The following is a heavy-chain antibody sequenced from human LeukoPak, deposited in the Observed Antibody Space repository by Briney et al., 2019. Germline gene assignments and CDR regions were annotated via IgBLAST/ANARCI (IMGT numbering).Heavy chain of an antibody. V-gene: IGHV4-31*03. CDR1: GGSISSGGYY. Sequence: SETLSLTCTVSGGSISSGGYYWSWIRQHPGKGLEWIGYIYYSGSTYYNPSLKSRVTISVDTSKSQFSLKLSSVTAADTAVYYCAREIPGTYYYGSGNGMDVWGQGTTVTVSS. CDR2: IYYSGST. D-gene: IGHD3-10*01. CDR3: AREIPGTYYYGSGNGMDV. J-gene: IGHJ6*02.